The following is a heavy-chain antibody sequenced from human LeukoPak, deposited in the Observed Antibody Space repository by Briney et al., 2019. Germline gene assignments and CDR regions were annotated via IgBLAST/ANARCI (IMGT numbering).Heavy chain of an antibody. CDR3: ARTMTTMTTHGELDF. CDR1: GDTFSNYV. D-gene: IGHD4-17*01. Sequence: ASVKVSCKASGDTFSNYVLTWVRQAPGQGLEWMGRISTYTGNSNYAQKFQDRVTMTTDTSTGTAYMELRNLSSDDTAVYYCARTMTTMTTHGELDFWGQGTLVTVSS. J-gene: IGHJ4*02. V-gene: IGHV1-18*01. CDR2: ISTYTGNS.